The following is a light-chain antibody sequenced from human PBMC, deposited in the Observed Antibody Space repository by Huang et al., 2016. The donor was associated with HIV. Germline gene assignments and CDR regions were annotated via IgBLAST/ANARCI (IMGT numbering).Light chain of an antibody. J-gene: IGKJ2*01. CDR1: QSIGKY. CDR3: HQRSNWLPYT. CDR2: DAS. V-gene: IGKV3-11*01. Sequence: EIVLTQSPATLSLSPGQRVTLSCRASQSIGKYLAWYQQRPGQPTRLLIYDASNRATGIPTRFSGRGSGTDFTLTITSLEPEDFAVYYCHQRSNWLPYTFGQGTKLEIK.